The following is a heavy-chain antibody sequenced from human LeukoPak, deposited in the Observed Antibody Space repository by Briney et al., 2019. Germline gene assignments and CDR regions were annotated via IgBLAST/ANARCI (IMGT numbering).Heavy chain of an antibody. Sequence: GGSLRLTCVVSGLTFSSYAMSWVRQAPGKGLDWVSAISASGGSTYYADSVKGRFTISRDNSKNTVYLQLNSLRGEDTAIYYCAPNWNLDYWGQGSLVTVSS. CDR3: APNWNLDY. J-gene: IGHJ4*02. CDR1: GLTFSSYA. V-gene: IGHV3-23*01. D-gene: IGHD1-1*01. CDR2: ISASGGST.